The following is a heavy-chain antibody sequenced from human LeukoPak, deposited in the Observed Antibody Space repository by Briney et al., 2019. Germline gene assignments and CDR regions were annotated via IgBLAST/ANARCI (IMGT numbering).Heavy chain of an antibody. V-gene: IGHV1-24*01. D-gene: IGHD6-13*01. Sequence: ASVKVSCKVSGYTLTELSMHWVRQAPGKGLEWMGGFDPEDGETIYAQKFQGRVTMTEDTSTDTAYMELSSLRSEDTAVYYCATHLRTKGYSSSWYSLLDLWGRGTLVTVSS. CDR3: ATHLRTKGYSSSWYSLLDL. J-gene: IGHJ2*01. CDR2: FDPEDGET. CDR1: GYTLTELS.